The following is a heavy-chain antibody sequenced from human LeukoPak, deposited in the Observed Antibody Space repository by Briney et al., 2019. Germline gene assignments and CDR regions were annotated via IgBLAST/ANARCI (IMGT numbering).Heavy chain of an antibody. CDR3: ATDPVGYCNADGCYSVDY. D-gene: IGHD2-15*01. Sequence: ASVKVSCKVSGYTLTELSMHWVRQAPGKGLEGMGGFDPEHGETVYAQKFQGRLTMTEDTSTHTAYMELSSLRSDDTAVYYCATDPVGYCNADGCYSVDYWGQGTLVTVSS. CDR2: FDPEHGET. J-gene: IGHJ4*02. CDR1: GYTLTELS. V-gene: IGHV1-24*01.